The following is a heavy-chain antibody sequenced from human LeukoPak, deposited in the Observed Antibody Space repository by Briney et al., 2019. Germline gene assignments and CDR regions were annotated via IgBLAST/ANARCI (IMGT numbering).Heavy chain of an antibody. V-gene: IGHV3-11*01. Sequence: GGSLRLSCAASGFTFSDYYMSWIRQAPGKGLEWVSYISSSGSTIYYADSVKGRFTISRDNAKNSLYLQMNSLRAEDTAVYYCARDMLGFVVPDAMLGDAFDIWGQGTMVTVSS. J-gene: IGHJ3*02. CDR1: GFTFSDYY. CDR2: ISSSGSTI. D-gene: IGHD2-2*01. CDR3: ARDMLGFVVPDAMLGDAFDI.